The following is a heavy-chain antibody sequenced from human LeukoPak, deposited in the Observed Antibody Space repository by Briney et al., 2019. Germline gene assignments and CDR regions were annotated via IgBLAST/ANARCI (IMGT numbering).Heavy chain of an antibody. CDR3: AKEIGAARPRYYFDY. D-gene: IGHD6-6*01. CDR2: IRYDGSNK. Sequence: GGSLRLSCAASGFSFSSYGMHWVRQAPGKGLEWVTLIRYDGSNKYYADSVKGRFTISRDNSKNTLYLQMNSLRAEDTAVYYCAKEIGAARPRYYFDYWGQGTLVTVSS. CDR1: GFSFSSYG. V-gene: IGHV3-30*02. J-gene: IGHJ4*02.